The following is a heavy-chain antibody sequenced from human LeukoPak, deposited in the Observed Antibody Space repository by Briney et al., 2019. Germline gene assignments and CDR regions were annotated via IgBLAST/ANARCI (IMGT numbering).Heavy chain of an antibody. CDR1: GFTFSSYS. J-gene: IGHJ6*03. CDR3: ARVVGDYDFWSDPDYMDV. CDR2: ISSSTI. Sequence: PGGSLRLSCAASGFTFSSYSMNWVRQAPGKGLEWVSYISSSTIYYADSMKGRFTISRDNAKNSLYLRMNSLRAEDTAVYYCARVVGDYDFWSDPDYMDVWGKGTTVTVSS. V-gene: IGHV3-48*04. D-gene: IGHD3-3*01.